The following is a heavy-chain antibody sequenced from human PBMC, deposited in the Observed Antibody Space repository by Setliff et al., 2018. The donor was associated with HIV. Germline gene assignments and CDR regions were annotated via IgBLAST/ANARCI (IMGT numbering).Heavy chain of an antibody. CDR2: INPNSGGT. V-gene: IGHV1-2*02. CDR3: ARDRYYDSSGYYWFDAFDI. D-gene: IGHD3-22*01. J-gene: IGHJ3*02. CDR1: GYTFTGYY. Sequence: ASVKVSCKASGYTFTGYYMHWVRQAPGQGLEWMGWINPNSGGTNYAQKFQGRVTMTRDTSISTAYMELSRLRSDYTAVYYCARDRYYDSSGYYWFDAFDIWGQGTMVTVSS.